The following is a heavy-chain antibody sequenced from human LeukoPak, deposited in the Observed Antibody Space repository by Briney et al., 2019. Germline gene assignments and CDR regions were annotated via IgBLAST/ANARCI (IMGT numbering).Heavy chain of an antibody. CDR2: ISGSGGST. Sequence: GGSLRLSCAASGFTFSSYAMSWVRQAPGKGLDWVSAISGSGGSTYYADSVKGRFTISRDNSKNTLYLQMNSLRADDTAVYYCAKDQDRTMITFGGVIVTDAFDIWGQGTMVTVSS. CDR1: GFTFSSYA. V-gene: IGHV3-23*01. D-gene: IGHD3-16*02. J-gene: IGHJ3*02. CDR3: AKDQDRTMITFGGVIVTDAFDI.